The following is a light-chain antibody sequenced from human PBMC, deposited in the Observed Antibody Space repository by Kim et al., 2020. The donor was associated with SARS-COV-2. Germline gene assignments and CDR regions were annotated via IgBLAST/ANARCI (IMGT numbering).Light chain of an antibody. V-gene: IGKV3-15*01. J-gene: IGKJ3*01. CDR3: QEYNSWHQFT. Sequence: SPGESATLSCSASQRVSSNLAWYQQTPGQAPRRLISGAPTRATGIPAGFSGSGSGTGFTLTISSLQSEDFALYYCQEYNSWHQFTFGPGTKVDIK. CDR2: GAP. CDR1: QRVSSN.